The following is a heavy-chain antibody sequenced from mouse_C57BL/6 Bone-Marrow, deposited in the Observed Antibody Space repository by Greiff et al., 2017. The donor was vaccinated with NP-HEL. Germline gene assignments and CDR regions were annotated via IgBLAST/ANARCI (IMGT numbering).Heavy chain of an antibody. V-gene: IGHV1-52*01. CDR3: ARGPSYYSNSWYFDV. D-gene: IGHD2-5*01. CDR1: GYTFTSYW. Sequence: VQLQQPGAELVRPGSSVKLSCKASGYTFTSYWMHWVKQRPIQGLEWIGNIDPSDSETHYNQKFKDKATLTVDKSSSTAYMQLSSLTSEDSAVYYCARGPSYYSNSWYFDVWGTGTTVTVSS. J-gene: IGHJ1*03. CDR2: IDPSDSET.